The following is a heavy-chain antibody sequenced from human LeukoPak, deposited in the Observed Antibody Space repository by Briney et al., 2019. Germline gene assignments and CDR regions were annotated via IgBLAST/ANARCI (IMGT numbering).Heavy chain of an antibody. CDR2: INHSGST. D-gene: IGHD5-18*01. V-gene: IGHV4-34*01. J-gene: IGHJ3*02. CDR1: GGSFSGYY. CDR3: ARGWIPAFDI. Sequence: SETLSLXCAVYGGSFSGYYWSWIRQPPGKGLEWIGEINHSGSTNYNPSLKSRVTISVDTSKNQFSLKLSSVTAADTAVYYCARGWIPAFDIWGQGTMVTVSS.